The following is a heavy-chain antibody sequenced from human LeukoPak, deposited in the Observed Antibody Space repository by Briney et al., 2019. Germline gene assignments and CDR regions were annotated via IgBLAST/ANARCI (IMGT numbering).Heavy chain of an antibody. CDR3: ARHSNSGYADWFDP. J-gene: IGHJ5*02. CDR2: IYYSGST. V-gene: IGHV4-59*08. CDR1: GGSISSSY. Sequence: SETLSLTCTVSGGSISSSYWSWIRQPPGKGLEWIGYIYYSGSTNYNPSLKSRVTMSVDTSKSQFSLKLSSVTAADTAVYYCARHSNSGYADWFDPWGQGTLVTVSS. D-gene: IGHD5-12*01.